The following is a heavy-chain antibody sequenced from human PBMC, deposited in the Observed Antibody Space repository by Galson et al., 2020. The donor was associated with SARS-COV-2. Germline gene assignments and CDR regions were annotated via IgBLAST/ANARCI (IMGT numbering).Heavy chain of an antibody. CDR3: ASLGPNGDDEDWFDP. V-gene: IGHV5-51*01. Sequence: GESLKLSCKGSGFSFTSYLIGWVRQIPGKGLEWMGIIYPRDSYSRYSPSFQGQVTISADKSITTAYLQWSSLKASDTAIYYCASLGPNGDDEDWFDPWGQGTLGTVSS. CDR2: IYPRDSYS. CDR1: GFSFTSYL. J-gene: IGHJ5*02. D-gene: IGHD4-17*01.